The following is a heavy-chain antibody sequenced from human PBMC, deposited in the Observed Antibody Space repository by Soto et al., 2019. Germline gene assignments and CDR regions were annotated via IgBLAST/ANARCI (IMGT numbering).Heavy chain of an antibody. CDR2: INHSGST. CDR1: GGSFSGYY. CDR3: AREGAARRELYYYYYYMDV. J-gene: IGHJ6*03. V-gene: IGHV4-34*01. Sequence: SETLSLTCAVYGGSFSGYYWSWIRQPPGKGLEWIGEINHSGSTNYNPSPKSRVTISVDTSKNQFSLKLSSVTAADTAVYYCAREGAARRELYYYYYYMDVWGKGTTVTVSS. D-gene: IGHD6-6*01.